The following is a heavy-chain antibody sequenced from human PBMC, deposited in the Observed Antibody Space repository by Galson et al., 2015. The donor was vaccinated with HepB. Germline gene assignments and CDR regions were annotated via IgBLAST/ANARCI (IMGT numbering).Heavy chain of an antibody. V-gene: IGHV3-74*01. D-gene: IGHD3-22*01. Sequence: LRLSCAASGFTFSSYWMHWVRQAPGKGLVWVSRINSDGSSTSYADSVKGRFTISRDNAKNTLYLQMNSLRAEDTAVYYCARETDDWHYYDSSGYYHKHPHFDYWGQGTLVTVSS. CDR2: INSDGSST. J-gene: IGHJ4*02. CDR3: ARETDDWHYYDSSGYYHKHPHFDY. CDR1: GFTFSSYW.